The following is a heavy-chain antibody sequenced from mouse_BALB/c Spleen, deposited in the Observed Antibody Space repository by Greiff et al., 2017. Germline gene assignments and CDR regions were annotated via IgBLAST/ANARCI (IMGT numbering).Heavy chain of an antibody. CDR2: INPSNGGT. CDR3: TKYGNYPAWFAY. J-gene: IGHJ3*01. CDR1: GYTFTSYW. D-gene: IGHD2-10*02. V-gene: IGHV1S16*01. Sequence: VQLQQPGAELVKPGASVKLSCKASGYTFTSYWMHWVTLRPGQGFEWIGEINPSNGGTNYNEKFKRKATLTVDKSSSTAYMQLSSLTSEDSAVYYGTKYGNYPAWFAYWGQGTLVTVSA.